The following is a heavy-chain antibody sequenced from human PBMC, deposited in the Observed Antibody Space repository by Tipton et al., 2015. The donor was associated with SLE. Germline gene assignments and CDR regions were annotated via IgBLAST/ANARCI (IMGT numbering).Heavy chain of an antibody. CDR3: AKDPTMVQGVIMGGEFDY. Sequence: SLRLSCAASGFTFEDYTMYWVRQVPGKGLEWVSGISWNSGNIDYADSVKGRFTISRDNAKNSLYLQMNSLRAEDTALYYCAKDPTMVQGVIMGGEFDYWGQGTLVTVSS. D-gene: IGHD3-10*01. CDR2: ISWNSGNI. J-gene: IGHJ4*02. V-gene: IGHV3-9*01. CDR1: GFTFEDYT.